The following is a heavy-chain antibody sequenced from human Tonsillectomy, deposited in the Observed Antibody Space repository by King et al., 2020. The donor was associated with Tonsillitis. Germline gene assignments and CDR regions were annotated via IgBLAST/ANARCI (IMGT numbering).Heavy chain of an antibody. V-gene: IGHV3-23*04. Sequence: VQLVESGGDLVQPGGSLRLSCAASGFTFSTYAMSWVRQAPGKGLEWVSSISGSGGGTYYADSGKGRFTISRDSSRNTLYLQMNSLRVEDTALYYCAKGVDCSGGSCLLDYWGQGTLVTVSS. D-gene: IGHD2-15*01. CDR2: ISGSGGGT. CDR3: AKGVDCSGGSCLLDY. J-gene: IGHJ4*02. CDR1: GFTFSTYA.